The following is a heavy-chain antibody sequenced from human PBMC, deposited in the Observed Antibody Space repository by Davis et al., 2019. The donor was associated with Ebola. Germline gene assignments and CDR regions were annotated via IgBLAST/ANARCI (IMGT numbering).Heavy chain of an antibody. CDR2: VILKSGAT. CDR3: AKSQFWTPYFFDY. D-gene: IGHD3/OR15-3a*01. J-gene: IGHJ4*02. CDR1: GYTFTDYN. V-gene: IGHV1-2*06. Sequence: ASVKVSCKASGYTFTDYNIHWMRQAPGQGLEWLGRVILKSGATNYAQKFQGRVTMTRDTSISTVYMELSSLRYDDTAVYYCAKSQFWTPYFFDYWGQGTLVTVSS.